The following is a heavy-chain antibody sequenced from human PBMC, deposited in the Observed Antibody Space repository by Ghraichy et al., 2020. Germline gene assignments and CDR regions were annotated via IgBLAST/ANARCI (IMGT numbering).Heavy chain of an antibody. J-gene: IGHJ1*01. CDR2: INPSDGST. CDR1: GYNFTTYS. Sequence: ASVKVSCKASGYNFTTYSMHWVRQAPRQGLEWMGIINPSDGSTTYAQKFQGRLTMASDTSTSTVYMDLSGLSFEDTALYYCARSRCNLSIWGQGTLITVSS. CDR3: ARSRCNLSI. D-gene: IGHD1-1*01. V-gene: IGHV1-46*01.